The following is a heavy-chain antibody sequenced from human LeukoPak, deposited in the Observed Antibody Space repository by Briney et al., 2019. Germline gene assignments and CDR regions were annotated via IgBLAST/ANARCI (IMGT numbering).Heavy chain of an antibody. CDR3: ARASHVDTAMVYDY. Sequence: ASVKVSCKASGYTFTGYYMHWVRQAPGQGLEWMGWINPNSGGTNYAQKFQGRVTMTRDTSISTAYMELSRLRSDDTAVYYCARASHVDTAMVYDYWGQGTLVTVSS. D-gene: IGHD5-18*01. V-gene: IGHV1-2*02. CDR2: INPNSGGT. CDR1: GYTFTGYY. J-gene: IGHJ4*02.